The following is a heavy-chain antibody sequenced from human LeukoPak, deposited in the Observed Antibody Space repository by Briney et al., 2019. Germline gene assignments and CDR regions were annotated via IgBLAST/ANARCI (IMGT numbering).Heavy chain of an antibody. CDR1: GFTFSKNW. D-gene: IGHD6-13*01. CDR3: AREEHHLPEAGTSAFDL. J-gene: IGHJ3*01. Sequence: GGSLRLSCVASGFTFSKNWMHWVCQAPGKGLAWVSHINRDGGLTNYADSVKGRFTISRDNARNTVYLQMSSLRVEDTAIYFCAREEHHLPEAGTSAFDLGGQGTLVTVSP. CDR2: INRDGGLT. V-gene: IGHV3-74*01.